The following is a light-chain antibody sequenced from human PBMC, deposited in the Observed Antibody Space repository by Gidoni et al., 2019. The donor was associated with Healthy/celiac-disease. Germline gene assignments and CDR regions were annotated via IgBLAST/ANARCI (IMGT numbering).Light chain of an antibody. CDR2: GAS. CDR3: QQYNNWPLT. J-gene: IGKJ4*01. CDR1: QSVSSY. V-gene: IGKV3-15*01. Sequence: EIVMTPSPATVSVSPGERATLPCRASQSVSSYLAWYQQKPGQAPRLLIYGASTRATGIPVRFSGSGSGTEFTLTISSLQSEDFAVYYCQQYNNWPLTFGGGTKVEIK.